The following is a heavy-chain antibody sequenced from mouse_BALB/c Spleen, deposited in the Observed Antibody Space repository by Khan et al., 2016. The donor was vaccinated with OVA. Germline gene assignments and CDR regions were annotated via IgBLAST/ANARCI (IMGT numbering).Heavy chain of an antibody. Sequence: VQLQQSGAELARPGASVKMSCKASGYTFTSYWMHWVKQRPGQGLEWIGYINPSTDYTEYNQKFKDKATLTVDKSSSTAYMQLTSLTSEDSAVYYCVNHGSSSARFTYWGQGTLVTVSA. J-gene: IGHJ3*01. CDR2: INPSTDYT. D-gene: IGHD1-1*01. CDR1: GYTFTSYW. CDR3: VNHGSSSARFTY. V-gene: IGHV1-4*01.